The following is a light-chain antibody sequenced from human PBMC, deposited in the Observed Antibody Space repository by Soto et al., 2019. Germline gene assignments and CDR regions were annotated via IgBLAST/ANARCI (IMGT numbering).Light chain of an antibody. Sequence: DIVMTQSPPSLPVTPGEPASFSCRSSQTLLHSNGYNYLDWYLQKPGQSPQLLIYLGSNRASGVPDRFSGSGSGTDFTLKISRVDAEDVGVYYCMQALQTPTFGGGTKVEIK. CDR3: MQALQTPT. CDR1: QTLLHSNGYNY. J-gene: IGKJ4*01. V-gene: IGKV2-28*01. CDR2: LGS.